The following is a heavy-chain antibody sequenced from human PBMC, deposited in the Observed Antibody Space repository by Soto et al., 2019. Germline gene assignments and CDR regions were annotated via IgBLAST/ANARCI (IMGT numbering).Heavy chain of an antibody. J-gene: IGHJ4*02. CDR1: GFTFSSYA. Sequence: EVQLLESGGGLVQPGGSLRLSCAASGFTFSSYAMSWVRQAPGKGLEWVSAISGSGGSTYYADSVKGRFTISRDNSKNTLYLQMNSLRAEDTAVYYCAKAHSLWGEAIVVVTAPPDYWGQGTLVTVSS. D-gene: IGHD2-21*02. V-gene: IGHV3-23*01. CDR3: AKAHSLWGEAIVVVTAPPDY. CDR2: ISGSGGST.